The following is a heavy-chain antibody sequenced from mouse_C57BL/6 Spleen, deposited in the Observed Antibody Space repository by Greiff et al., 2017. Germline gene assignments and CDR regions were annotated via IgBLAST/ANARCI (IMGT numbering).Heavy chain of an antibody. CDR3: ARSGYGSSYGYFDY. Sequence: VKLVESGPELVKPGASVKISCKASGYAFSSSWMNWVKQRPGKGLEWIGRIYPGDGDTNYNGKFKGKATLTADKSSSTAYMQLSSLTSEDSAVYFCARSGYGSSYGYFDYWGQGTTLTVSS. J-gene: IGHJ2*01. CDR1: GYAFSSSW. D-gene: IGHD1-1*01. V-gene: IGHV1-82*01. CDR2: IYPGDGDT.